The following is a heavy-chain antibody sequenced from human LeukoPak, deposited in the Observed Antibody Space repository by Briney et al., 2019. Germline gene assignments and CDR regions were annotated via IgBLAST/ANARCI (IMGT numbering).Heavy chain of an antibody. CDR3: VRGGSSSSGPPDY. D-gene: IGHD6-6*01. V-gene: IGHV3-21*01. J-gene: IGHJ4*02. CDR1: RLTFNTYS. Sequence: GGSLRLSCAASRLTFNTYSMTWVRQAPRKGLEWVSSIRPRSDYIYYADSVRGRFTISRDNAENSLYLQMNSLRAEDTAVYYCVRGGSSSSGPPDYWGQGTLVTVSS. CDR2: IRPRSDYI.